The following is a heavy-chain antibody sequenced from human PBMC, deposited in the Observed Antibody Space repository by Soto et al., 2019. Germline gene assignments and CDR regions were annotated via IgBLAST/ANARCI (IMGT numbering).Heavy chain of an antibody. CDR1: GYTFTSYG. Sequence: ASVKVSCKASGYTFTSYGIGWVRQAPGQGLEWMGWISAYNGNTNYAQKLQGRVTMTTDTSTSTAYMELRSLRSDDTAVYYCARGDPYYYDSSGLDPWGQGTLVTVSS. CDR3: ARGDPYYYDSSGLDP. V-gene: IGHV1-18*01. D-gene: IGHD3-22*01. J-gene: IGHJ5*02. CDR2: ISAYNGNT.